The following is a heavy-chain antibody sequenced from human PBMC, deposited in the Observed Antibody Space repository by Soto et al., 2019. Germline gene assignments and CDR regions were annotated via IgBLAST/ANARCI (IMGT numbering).Heavy chain of an antibody. J-gene: IGHJ6*03. V-gene: IGHV3-20*01. CDR3: ARASTFGGVIVTYLGDYYYMDV. CDR2: INWNGGST. D-gene: IGHD3-16*02. Sequence: EVQLVESGGGVVRPGGSLRLSCAASGFTFDDYGMSWVRQAPGKGLEWVSGINWNGGSTGYADSVKGRFTISKDNAKKFLNLQMNSLRAEDTALYHCARASTFGGVIVTYLGDYYYMDVWGKGTTVTVSS. CDR1: GFTFDDYG.